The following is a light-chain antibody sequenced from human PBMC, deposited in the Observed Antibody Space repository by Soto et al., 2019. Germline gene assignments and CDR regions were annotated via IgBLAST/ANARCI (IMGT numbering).Light chain of an antibody. CDR3: SSYAGSNNWV. V-gene: IGLV2-8*01. J-gene: IGLJ3*02. CDR2: EVT. Sequence: SVLTQPPSASGSPGQSVTISCTGTSSDVGGYNYVSWYQQHPGKAPKLMISEVTKRPSGVPDRFSGSKSGNTASLTVSGLQAEDEADYYCSSYAGSNNWVFGGGTKLTVL. CDR1: SSDVGGYNY.